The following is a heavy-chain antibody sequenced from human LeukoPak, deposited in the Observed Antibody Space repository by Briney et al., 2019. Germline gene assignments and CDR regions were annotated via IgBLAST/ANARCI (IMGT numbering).Heavy chain of an antibody. CDR2: IYYSGST. D-gene: IGHD4-17*01. Sequence: SETLSLTCTVSGGSISSYYWSWIRQPPGKGLEWIGYIYYSGSTNYNPSLKSRVTISVDTSKNQFSLKLGSVTAADTAVYYCASERGHDYGDYEDYWGQGTLVTVSS. J-gene: IGHJ4*02. CDR1: GGSISSYY. CDR3: ASERGHDYGDYEDY. V-gene: IGHV4-59*01.